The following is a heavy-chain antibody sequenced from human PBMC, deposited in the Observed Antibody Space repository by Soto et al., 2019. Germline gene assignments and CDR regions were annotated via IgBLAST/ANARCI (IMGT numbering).Heavy chain of an antibody. J-gene: IGHJ4*02. Sequence: DVQLLESGGGLVQPGGSLRLSCEASGFRVTSYAMSWLRQAPGKGLEWVSVLSGSGIGKEYADSVKGRFTISRDNSRNTLYLQMTGMRVVDTAVYYCAKDRYCSATICQDFGFWGQGTLVTVSS. V-gene: IGHV3-23*01. D-gene: IGHD2-2*01. CDR1: GFRVTSYA. CDR3: AKDRYCSATICQDFGF. CDR2: LSGSGIGK.